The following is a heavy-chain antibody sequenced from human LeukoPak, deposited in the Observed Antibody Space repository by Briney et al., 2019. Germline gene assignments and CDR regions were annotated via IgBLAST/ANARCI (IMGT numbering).Heavy chain of an antibody. CDR2: IKSKTDGGTR. CDR1: GFTSSNAR. J-gene: IGHJ3*02. D-gene: IGHD4/OR15-4a*01. CDR3: TTFDYAAFLI. Sequence: GGSLRLSCAVSGFTSSNARMSWVRHAPAKGLEWVGRIKSKTDGGTRDYAALVKGIFTISRDDSKNTLYLQMNSLKTEDTAVYYCTTFDYAAFLIWGQGTMVTVSS. V-gene: IGHV3-15*01.